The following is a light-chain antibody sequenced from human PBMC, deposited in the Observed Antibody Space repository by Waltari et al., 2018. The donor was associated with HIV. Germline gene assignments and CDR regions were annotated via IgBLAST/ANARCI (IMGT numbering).Light chain of an antibody. CDR3: QAWDSSPTKV. V-gene: IGLV3-1*01. CDR2: QDT. J-gene: IGLJ2*01. Sequence: SYNLTQPPSVSVSPGQTASIPCSGDSLGDRYACWYQQKPGQSPILVIYQDTKRPSGITERFSGSNSGNTATLTISGTQAMDEADYFCQAWDSSPTKVFGGGTKLTVL. CDR1: SLGDRY.